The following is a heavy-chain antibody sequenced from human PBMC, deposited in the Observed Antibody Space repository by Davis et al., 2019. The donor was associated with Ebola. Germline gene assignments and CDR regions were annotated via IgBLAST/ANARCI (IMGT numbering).Heavy chain of an antibody. J-gene: IGHJ4*02. CDR2: INSDGSII. CDR1: GFSFSSHR. CDR3: AREIYDYYDSGGFDY. Sequence: GESLKISCVASGFSFSSHRMHWVRQAPGKGLVWVSRINSDGSIITYADSVKGRFTISRDNAKNTLYLQMNSLRAEDTAVYYCAREIYDYYDSGGFDYWGQGTLVTVSS. V-gene: IGHV3-74*01. D-gene: IGHD3-22*01.